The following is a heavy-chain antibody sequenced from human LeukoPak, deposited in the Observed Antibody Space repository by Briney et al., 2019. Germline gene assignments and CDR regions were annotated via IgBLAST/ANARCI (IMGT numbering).Heavy chain of an antibody. CDR1: GFTFSSYG. CDR3: AELGITMIGGV. D-gene: IGHD3-10*02. V-gene: IGHV3-30*02. Sequence: PGGSLRLSCVASGFTFSSYGMHWVRQAPGKGLEWVAFMQYDGSIKYYADSVKGRFTISRDNSKNTLYLQMNSLRAEDTAVYYCAELGITMIGGVWGKGTTVTISS. J-gene: IGHJ6*04. CDR2: MQYDGSIK.